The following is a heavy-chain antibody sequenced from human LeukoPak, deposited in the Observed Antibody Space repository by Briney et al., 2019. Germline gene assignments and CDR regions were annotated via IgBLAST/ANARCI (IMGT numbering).Heavy chain of an antibody. CDR2: INPSGGST. CDR3: ARQAYCGGDCYYYYMDV. D-gene: IGHD2-21*01. J-gene: IGHJ6*03. CDR1: GYTFTSYY. Sequence: GASVKVSCKASGYTFTSYYMHWVRQAPGQGLEWMGIINPSGGSTSYAQKFQGRVTMTRDMSTSTVYMELSRLRSDDTAVYYCARQAYCGGDCYYYYMDVWGKGTTVTVSS. V-gene: IGHV1-46*01.